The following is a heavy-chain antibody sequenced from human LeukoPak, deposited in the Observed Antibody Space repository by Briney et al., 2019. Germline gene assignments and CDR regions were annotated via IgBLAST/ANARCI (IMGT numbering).Heavy chain of an antibody. CDR2: INPNSGGT. CDR1: GYTFTGYY. D-gene: IGHD2-2*01. J-gene: IGHJ4*02. V-gene: IGHV1-2*06. Sequence: GASVKVSCKASGYTFTGYYIHWVRQAAGQGLEWMGRINPNSGGTNYAQTFQGRVTMTRDTSISTAYMDLSGLASDDTAVYYCASHTSCLLGGQGTLVTVSS. CDR3: ASHTSCLL.